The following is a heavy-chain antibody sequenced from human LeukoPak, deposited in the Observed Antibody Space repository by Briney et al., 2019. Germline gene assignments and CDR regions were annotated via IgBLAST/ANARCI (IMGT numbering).Heavy chain of an antibody. D-gene: IGHD3-22*01. CDR2: IKQDGSEA. Sequence: GGSLRLSCTASGFTFTTYWMAWVRQAPGKGLEWVANIKQDGSEAFYAESVRGRFTISRDNAKNSLYLQMNSLRAEDTSVYYCSNGIYDKSYWGQGTLVTVSS. V-gene: IGHV3-7*01. J-gene: IGHJ4*02. CDR1: GFTFTTYW. CDR3: SNGIYDKSY.